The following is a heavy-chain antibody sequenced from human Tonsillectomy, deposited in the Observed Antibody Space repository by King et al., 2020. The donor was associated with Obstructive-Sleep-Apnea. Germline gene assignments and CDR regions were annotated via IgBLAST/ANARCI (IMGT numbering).Heavy chain of an antibody. Sequence: VQLVESGGGLVKPGGSLRLSCVVSDLSFSSSSMNWVRQAPGKGLEWVSSMTSTGTYIYYADSVEGRFTISRDNAKNSLFLQMNSLTVDDTAVYYCAREEYFGSGTYYSTFDYWGQGTLVTVSS. V-gene: IGHV3-21*01. CDR2: MTSTGTYI. D-gene: IGHD3-10*01. J-gene: IGHJ4*02. CDR1: DLSFSSSS. CDR3: AREEYFGSGTYYSTFDY.